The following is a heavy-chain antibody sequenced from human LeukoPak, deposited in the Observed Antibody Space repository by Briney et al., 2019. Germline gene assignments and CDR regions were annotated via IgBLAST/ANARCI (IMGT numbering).Heavy chain of an antibody. J-gene: IGHJ3*02. V-gene: IGHV1-69*05. CDR3: ASGAYCGGDCFFAFDI. Sequence: SVKVSCKASGYTFTSYYMHWVRQAPGQGLEWMGRIIPIFGTANYAQKFQGRVTITTDESTSTAYMELSSLRSEDTAVYYCASGAYCGGDCFFAFDIWGQGTMVTVSS. D-gene: IGHD2-21*02. CDR1: GYTFTSYY. CDR2: IIPIFGTA.